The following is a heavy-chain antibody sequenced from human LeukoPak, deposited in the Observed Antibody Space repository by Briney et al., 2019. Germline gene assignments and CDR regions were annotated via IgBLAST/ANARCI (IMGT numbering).Heavy chain of an antibody. CDR2: IKQDGSEK. D-gene: IGHD5-18*01. CDR1: GLTFSSYW. V-gene: IGHV3-7*01. J-gene: IGHJ4*02. CDR3: ARTLRGTATFDY. Sequence: GGSLRLPCAASGLTFSSYWMNWVRQAPGKGLEWVASIKQDGSEKYYVDSVKGRFTISRDNAKNSLYLQMNSLRAEDTAVYYCARTLRGTATFDYWGQGTLVTVPS.